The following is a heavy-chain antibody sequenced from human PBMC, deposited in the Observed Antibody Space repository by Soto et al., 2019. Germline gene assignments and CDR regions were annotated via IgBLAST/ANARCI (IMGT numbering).Heavy chain of an antibody. D-gene: IGHD2-2*02. CDR1: GGPVSSDTHY. Sequence: PSETLSLTCTVSGGPVSSDTHYWSWIRQPPGKRLGWIGFIYSSGSTNYNPFLKSRVTMSVDTSKNQFSLKLRSVIVADTAVYHCARFVRSCSGTTCYTRADVWGQGTTVTVSS. CDR2: IYSSGST. J-gene: IGHJ6*02. CDR3: ARFVRSCSGTTCYTRADV. V-gene: IGHV4-61*01.